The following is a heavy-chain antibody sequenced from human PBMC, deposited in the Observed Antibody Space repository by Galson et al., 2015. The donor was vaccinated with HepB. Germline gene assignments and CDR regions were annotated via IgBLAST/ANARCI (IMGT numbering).Heavy chain of an antibody. V-gene: IGHV1-69*04. Sequence: SVKVSCKASGGTFSSYAITWVRQAPGQGLEWMGRIIPMLAVTNYAQKFQGRVSITADKSSSTAYMELSSLTSEDTAVYYCVDGEISDFDHWGQGTLVTVSS. D-gene: IGHD3-10*01. CDR3: VDGEISDFDH. CDR2: IIPMLAVT. CDR1: GGTFSSYA. J-gene: IGHJ4*02.